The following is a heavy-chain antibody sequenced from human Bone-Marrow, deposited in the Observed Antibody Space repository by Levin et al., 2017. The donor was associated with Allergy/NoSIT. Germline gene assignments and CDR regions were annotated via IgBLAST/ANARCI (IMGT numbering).Heavy chain of an antibody. CDR3: ARDVPSYSSSWYRSDSYYYDGMDV. CDR2: ISSSSSYI. D-gene: IGHD6-13*01. J-gene: IGHJ6*02. CDR1: GFTFSSYS. Sequence: GESLKISCAASGFTFSSYSMNWVRQAPGKGLEWVSSISSSSSYIYYADSVKGRFTISRDNAKNSLYLQMNSLRAEDTAVYYCARDVPSYSSSWYRSDSYYYDGMDVWGQGTTVTVSS. V-gene: IGHV3-21*01.